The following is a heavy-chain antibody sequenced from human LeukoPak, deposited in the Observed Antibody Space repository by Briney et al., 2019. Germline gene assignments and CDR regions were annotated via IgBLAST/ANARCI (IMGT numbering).Heavy chain of an antibody. CDR3: AKGASGGWGAFDI. V-gene: IGHV3-30*02. Sequence: GGSLRLSCAASGFTFSSYGMHWVRQAPGKGLEWVAFIRYDRSNKYYADSVKGRFTISRDNSKNTLYLQMNSLRAEDTAVYYCAKGASGGWGAFDIWGQGTMVTVSS. CDR2: IRYDRSNK. D-gene: IGHD4-23*01. CDR1: GFTFSSYG. J-gene: IGHJ3*02.